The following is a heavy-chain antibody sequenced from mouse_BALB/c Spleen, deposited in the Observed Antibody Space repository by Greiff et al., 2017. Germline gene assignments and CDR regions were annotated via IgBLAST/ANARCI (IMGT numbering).Heavy chain of an antibody. V-gene: IGHV5-12-2*01. D-gene: IGHD1-1*01. J-gene: IGHJ4*01. Sequence: EVMLVESGGGLVQPGGSLKLSCAASGFTFSSYTMSWVRQTPEKRLEWVAYISNGGGSTYYPDTVKGRFTISRDNAKNTLYLQMSSLKSEDTAMYYCARQTTVVRDYAMDYWGQGTSVTVSS. CDR3: ARQTTVVRDYAMDY. CDR2: ISNGGGST. CDR1: GFTFSSYT.